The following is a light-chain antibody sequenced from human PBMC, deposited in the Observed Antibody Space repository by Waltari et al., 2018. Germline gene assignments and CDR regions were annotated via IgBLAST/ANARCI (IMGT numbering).Light chain of an antibody. CDR1: HSVLYSSNNKNY. J-gene: IGKJ1*01. Sequence: DIVMTQSPDSLAGSLGERAPLNCKSNHSVLYSSNNKNYLAWYQQKPRQPPKLLIYWASTRESGVPDRFSGSGSGTDFTLAISSLQAEDVAVYYCQQYYTTPWTFGQGTKVEI. V-gene: IGKV4-1*01. CDR2: WAS. CDR3: QQYYTTPWT.